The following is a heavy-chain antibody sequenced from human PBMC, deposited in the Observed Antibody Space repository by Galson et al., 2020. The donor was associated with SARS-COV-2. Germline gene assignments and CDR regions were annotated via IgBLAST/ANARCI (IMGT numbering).Heavy chain of an antibody. V-gene: IGHV3-33*01. CDR3: ARDLPNFYGDYGYYYYGMDV. Sequence: GGSLRLSCAASGFTFSSYGMHWVRQAPGKGLEWVAVIWYDGSNKYYADSVKGRFTISRDNSKNTLYLQMNSLRAEDTAVYYCARDLPNFYGDYGYYYYGMDVWGQGTTVTVSS. D-gene: IGHD4-17*01. CDR2: IWYDGSNK. CDR1: GFTFSSYG. J-gene: IGHJ6*02.